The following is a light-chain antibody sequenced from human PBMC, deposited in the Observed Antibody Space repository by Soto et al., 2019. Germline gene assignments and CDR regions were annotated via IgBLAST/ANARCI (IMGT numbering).Light chain of an antibody. Sequence: EIVLTQSPATLSLSPGERATLSCRASQSVSTYLAWYQQKPGQAPRLLIYDASNRAYGIPARFSGSGSGTDFTLTISSLEPEDFAVYYCQQRSNWQLTFGGGTKVEIK. CDR2: DAS. CDR1: QSVSTY. V-gene: IGKV3-11*01. CDR3: QQRSNWQLT. J-gene: IGKJ4*01.